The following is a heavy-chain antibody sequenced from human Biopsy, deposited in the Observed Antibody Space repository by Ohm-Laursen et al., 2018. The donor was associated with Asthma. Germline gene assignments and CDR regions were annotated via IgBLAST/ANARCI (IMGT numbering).Heavy chain of an antibody. CDR3: AIYSGRSFDY. Sequence: SLRLSCTASGFAVSRDHMFWVRQAPGKGLEWVGHIKSKTDGGTTDYAAPVKGRFSISRDDSKSTLYLQMNSLKTEDTAVYFCAIYSGRSFDYWGQGTLVTVSS. J-gene: IGHJ4*02. CDR1: GFAVSRDH. V-gene: IGHV3-15*01. CDR2: IKSKTDGGTT. D-gene: IGHD1-26*01.